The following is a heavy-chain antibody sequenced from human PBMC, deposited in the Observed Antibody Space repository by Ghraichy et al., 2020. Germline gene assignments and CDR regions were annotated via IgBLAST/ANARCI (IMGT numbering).Heavy chain of an antibody. CDR2: IFPDGTTT. CDR3: TRGLSNIVSTPPFDY. D-gene: IGHD5/OR15-5a*01. V-gene: IGHV3-74*01. CDR1: EFTLSSYW. J-gene: IGHJ4*02. Sequence: GESLNISCTASEFTLSSYWMHWVRQAPGKGLVWVSRIFPDGTTTNYADSVKGRFTISRDNAKNTLYLQMNSLRAEDTAVYFCTRGLSNIVSTPPFDYWGQGALVTVSS.